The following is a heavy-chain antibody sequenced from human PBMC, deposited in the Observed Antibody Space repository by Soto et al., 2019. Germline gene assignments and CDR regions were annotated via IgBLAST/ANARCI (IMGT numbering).Heavy chain of an antibody. V-gene: IGHV1-8*01. J-gene: IGHJ5*02. CDR2: MKPSTGDS. CDR1: GYTFITND. D-gene: IGHD6-13*01. Sequence: ASVKVSCKASGYTFITNDINWVRQASGQGLEWMRWMKPSTGDSGSDPDFQGRITMTRDTATSTAYMELSSLKIEDTAVYYCARGGPAAGFDLWGQGSLVTVSS. CDR3: ARGGPAAGFDL.